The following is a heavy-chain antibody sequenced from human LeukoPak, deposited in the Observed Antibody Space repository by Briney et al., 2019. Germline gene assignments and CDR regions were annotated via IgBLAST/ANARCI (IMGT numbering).Heavy chain of an antibody. CDR1: GYTFTGYY. Sequence: ASVKVSCKASGYTFTGYYMHWMRQAPGQGLEWMGWINPNSGGTNYAQKFQGRVTMTRDTSISTAYMELSRLRSDDTAVYYCARPNYGDYVSAYYFDYWGQETLVTVSS. V-gene: IGHV1-2*02. CDR3: ARPNYGDYVSAYYFDY. D-gene: IGHD4-17*01. CDR2: INPNSGGT. J-gene: IGHJ4*02.